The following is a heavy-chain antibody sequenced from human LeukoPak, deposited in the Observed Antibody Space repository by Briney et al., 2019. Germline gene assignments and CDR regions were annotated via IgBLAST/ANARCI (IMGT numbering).Heavy chain of an antibody. V-gene: IGHV4-59*08. CDR2: FYYSGST. Sequence: SETLSLTCTVSGDSISSYYWSWIRQPPGKGLEWIGYFYYSGSTNYNPSLKSRVTISVDTSKNQFSLKLSSVTAADTAVYYCARHVGRGYFALLYWGQGTLVTVSS. J-gene: IGHJ4*02. CDR1: GDSISSYY. CDR3: ARHVGRGYFALLY. D-gene: IGHD3-22*01.